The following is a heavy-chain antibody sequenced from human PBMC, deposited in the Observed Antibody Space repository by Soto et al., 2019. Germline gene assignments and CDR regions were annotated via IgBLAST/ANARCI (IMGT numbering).Heavy chain of an antibody. CDR2: MYRDGTT. CDR1: GFTVIMNY. D-gene: IGHD2-21*02. CDR3: ARDYGGDSGRFDP. Sequence: EVQLVESGGGLVQPGGSLRLSCAASGFTVIMNYMTWVRQAPGKGLEWVSSMYRDGTTFHADSVKGRFTISRDNSKNTLYLQMNGLIAEDAAGYYCARDYGGDSGRFDPWGQGTRVTVSP. J-gene: IGHJ5*02. V-gene: IGHV3-66*01.